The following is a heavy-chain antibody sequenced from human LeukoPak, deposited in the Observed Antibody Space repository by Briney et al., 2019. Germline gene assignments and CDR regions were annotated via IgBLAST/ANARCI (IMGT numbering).Heavy chain of an antibody. V-gene: IGHV3-66*01. CDR2: IYSGGST. Sequence: GGSLRLSCAASGFTVSSNYMSWVRQAPGKGLEWVSVIYSGGSTYYADSVKGRFTISRDNSKNTLYLQMNSLRAEDTAVYYCARGVYGDYGPGYWGQGTLVTVSS. CDR3: ARGVYGDYGPGY. J-gene: IGHJ4*02. CDR1: GFTVSSNY. D-gene: IGHD4-17*01.